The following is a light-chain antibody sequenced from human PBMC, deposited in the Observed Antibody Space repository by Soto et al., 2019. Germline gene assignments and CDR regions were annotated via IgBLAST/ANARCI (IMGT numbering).Light chain of an antibody. CDR3: QQSYSTPGT. J-gene: IGKJ1*01. Sequence: DFQMTQPPSSLSASLGDRVTITCRASQSISSYLNWYQQKPGKAPKLLIYAASSLQSGVPSRFSGSGSGTDFTLTISSLQPEDFATYYCQQSYSTPGTFGQGTKVEIK. V-gene: IGKV1-39*01. CDR1: QSISSY. CDR2: AAS.